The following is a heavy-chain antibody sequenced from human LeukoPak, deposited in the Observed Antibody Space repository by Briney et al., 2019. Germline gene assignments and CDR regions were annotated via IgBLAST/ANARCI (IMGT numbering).Heavy chain of an antibody. Sequence: GGSVRLSCVASGFSVSSNYMSWVRQAPGKGLEWVSVIYSGGSTYYADSVKGRFTISRHNSKNTLYLQMNSLRAEDTALYYCAKDIKGSGSSFDYWGQGTLVTVSS. CDR3: AKDIKGSGSSFDY. V-gene: IGHV3-53*04. CDR2: IYSGGST. CDR1: GFSVSSNY. D-gene: IGHD1-26*01. J-gene: IGHJ4*02.